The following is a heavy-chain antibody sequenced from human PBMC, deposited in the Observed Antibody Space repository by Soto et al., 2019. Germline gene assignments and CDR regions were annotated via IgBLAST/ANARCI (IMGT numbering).Heavy chain of an antibody. CDR3: AREKRNMITFGGVIVRGAFDI. J-gene: IGHJ3*02. Sequence: PSETLSLTCAVYGGSFSGYYWSWIRQPPGKGLEWIGEINHSGSTNYNPSLKSRVTISVDTSKNQSSLKLSSVTAADTAVYYCAREKRNMITFGGVIVRGAFDIWGQGTMVTVSS. D-gene: IGHD3-16*02. V-gene: IGHV4-34*01. CDR1: GGSFSGYY. CDR2: INHSGST.